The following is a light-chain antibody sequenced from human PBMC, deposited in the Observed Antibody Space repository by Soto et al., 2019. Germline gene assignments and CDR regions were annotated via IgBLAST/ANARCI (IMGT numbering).Light chain of an antibody. J-gene: IGKJ1*01. CDR1: QSVSSY. V-gene: IGKV3-11*01. CDR3: QQRSNWPPWT. CDR2: DAS. Sequence: EIVLTQSPSGLCFCPLERSTLSGRASQSVSSYLAWYQQKPGQAPRLLIYDASNRATGIPARFSGSGSGTDFTLTISSLEPEDFAVYYCQQRSNWPPWTFGQGTKVDIK.